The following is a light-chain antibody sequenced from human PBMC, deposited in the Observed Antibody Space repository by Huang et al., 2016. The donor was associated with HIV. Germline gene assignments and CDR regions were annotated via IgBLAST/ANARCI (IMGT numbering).Light chain of an antibody. CDR3: QHRSNWPLT. J-gene: IGKJ4*01. V-gene: IGKV3-11*01. CDR2: NTS. CDR1: QSVGSY. Sequence: EIVLTQSPVTLSLSPGQIATLSCRASQSVGSYLAWYRQRTGQAPRLLIYNTSNRATDIPARFSGSGSGTDFTLTISSLEPEDFAVYYCQHRSNWPLTFGGGTKVEIK.